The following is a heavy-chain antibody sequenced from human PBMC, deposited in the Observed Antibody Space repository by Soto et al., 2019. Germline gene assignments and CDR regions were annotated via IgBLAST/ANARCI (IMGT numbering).Heavy chain of an antibody. Sequence: QVQLVQSGAEVKNPGASVKVSCKASGCTFTNSAIGWARQAPGQGLEWMGWINTNIGKTNYAQNVQGRVTLTTDTSTSTAYMELRSLRSNDTAIYYCAMVDVYVTPSPQDVWGQGTTVIVSS. J-gene: IGHJ6*02. D-gene: IGHD3-16*01. V-gene: IGHV1-18*01. CDR2: INTNIGKT. CDR1: GCTFTNSA. CDR3: AMVDVYVTPSPQDV.